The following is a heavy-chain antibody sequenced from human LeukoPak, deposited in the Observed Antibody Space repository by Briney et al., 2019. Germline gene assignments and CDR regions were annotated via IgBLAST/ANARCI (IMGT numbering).Heavy chain of an antibody. CDR1: GFPFSNYA. Sequence: GGSLRLSCVASGFPFSNYAMSWVRQAPGKGLECVSVISGDAGTTYYADSVKGRFTISRDNSKNTLYLQMNSLRAEDTAVYYCARGTTVVWKPPFDPWGQGTLVTVSS. J-gene: IGHJ5*02. CDR2: ISGDAGTT. CDR3: ARGTTVVWKPPFDP. V-gene: IGHV3-23*01. D-gene: IGHD4-23*01.